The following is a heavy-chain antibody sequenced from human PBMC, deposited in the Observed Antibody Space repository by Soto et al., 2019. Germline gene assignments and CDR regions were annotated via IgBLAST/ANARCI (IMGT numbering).Heavy chain of an antibody. J-gene: IGHJ3*01. V-gene: IGHV3-23*01. CDR2: IGGTDGDSDGAP. CDR1: GFILNNYA. D-gene: IGHD7-27*01. Sequence: VQLLESGGDLVQPGGSLRLSCVASGFILNNYAMSWVRQAPGKGLEWVSTIGGTDGDSDGAPWYEDAVKGRFTISSDSSANTLFLHMDNLRAEDSALYYCVKRGRNWGAFDVWGQGTTVVVSS. CDR3: VKRGRNWGAFDV.